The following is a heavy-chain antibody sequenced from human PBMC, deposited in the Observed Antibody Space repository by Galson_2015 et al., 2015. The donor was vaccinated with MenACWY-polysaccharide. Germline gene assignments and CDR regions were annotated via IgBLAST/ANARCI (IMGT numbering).Heavy chain of an antibody. D-gene: IGHD1-26*01. CDR2: IFHSGTT. CDR3: ARVEKYSGSFYILY. Sequence: ETLSLTCAVSDYSIRSGYFWGWIRQPPGKGLEWIVSIFHSGTTYYNPSLKSRVTISVDTSKNQFSLKLSSVTAADTAVYYCARVEKYSGSFYILYWGQGTLVTVSS. J-gene: IGHJ4*02. CDR1: DYSIRSGYF. V-gene: IGHV4-38-2*01.